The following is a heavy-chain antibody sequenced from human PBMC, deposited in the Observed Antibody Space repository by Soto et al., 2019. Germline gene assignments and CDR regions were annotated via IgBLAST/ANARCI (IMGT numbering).Heavy chain of an antibody. CDR3: ARIKLVEWFFINVDVYDMDV. CDR1: GFSLSDYA. D-gene: IGHD3-3*01. V-gene: IGHV3-48*02. CDR2: ISSDSRTI. J-gene: IGHJ6*02. Sequence: GGSLRLSCVASGFSLSDYAVNWVRQAPGKGLEWVSFISSDSRTIYYADSVEGRFTVSRDNARNSVSLQMDSLRDEDAAVYYCARIKLVEWFFINVDVYDMDVWGQGNPGHRLL.